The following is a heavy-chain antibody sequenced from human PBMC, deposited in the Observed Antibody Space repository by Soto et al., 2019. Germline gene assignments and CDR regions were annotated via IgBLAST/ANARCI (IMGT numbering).Heavy chain of an antibody. CDR3: ARGLSTVSSL. J-gene: IGHJ4*02. V-gene: IGHV3-23*01. CDR2: ISASGDTT. CDR1: GFTFSSYT. Sequence: EVQLLESGGGLVQPGGSLRVSCAASGFTFSSYTMTWVRQAPGKGLEWVSSISASGDTTYYADSVKGRFTISRDNSKSSLYRQMHSLRAEDTAVYYCARGLSTVSSLGGQGTLVTVSS. D-gene: IGHD3-9*01.